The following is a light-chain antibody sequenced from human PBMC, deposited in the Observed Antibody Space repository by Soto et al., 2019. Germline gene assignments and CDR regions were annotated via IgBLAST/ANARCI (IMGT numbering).Light chain of an antibody. V-gene: IGKV2-28*01. CDR3: MQALQSPRT. J-gene: IGKJ2*01. CDR1: QSLSHRNGKTY. Sequence: EIDMTQSPLSLPVTPGEPASISCRSSQSLSHRNGKTYLDWYLQKPGQSPHLLIYLGSNRASGVPDRFTGSGSGTDFTRKISRVEAEDVGVYYCMQALQSPRTFGQGTKLEIK. CDR2: LGS.